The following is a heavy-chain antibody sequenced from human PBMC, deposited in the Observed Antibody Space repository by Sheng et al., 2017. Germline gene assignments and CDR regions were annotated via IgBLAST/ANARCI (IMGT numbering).Heavy chain of an antibody. CDR3: ARARFGYCSGGSCYRSTWDYYYGMDV. D-gene: IGHD2-15*01. CDR1: GGSISSYY. J-gene: IGHJ6*02. CDR2: IYTSGST. V-gene: IGHV4-4*07. Sequence: QVQLQESGPGLVKPSETLSLTCTVSGGSISSYYWSWIRQPAGKGLEWIGRIYTSGSTNYNPSLKSRVTMSVDTSKNQFSLKLSSVTAADTAVYYCARARFGYCSGGSCYRSTWDYYYGMDVWGQGTTVT.